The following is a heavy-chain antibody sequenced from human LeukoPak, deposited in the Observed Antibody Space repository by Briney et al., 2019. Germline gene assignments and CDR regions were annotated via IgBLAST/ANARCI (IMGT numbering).Heavy chain of an antibody. CDR2: INHSGST. Sequence: SETLSLTCAVYGGSFSGYYWSWIRQPPGKGLEWIGEINHSGSTNYNPSLKSRVTISVATSKNQCSLKLSSVSAGDTAVYYFARSPDGYKLIDYWGQGTLVTVSS. J-gene: IGHJ4*02. CDR3: ARSPDGYKLIDY. V-gene: IGHV4-34*01. D-gene: IGHD5-24*01. CDR1: GGSFSGYY.